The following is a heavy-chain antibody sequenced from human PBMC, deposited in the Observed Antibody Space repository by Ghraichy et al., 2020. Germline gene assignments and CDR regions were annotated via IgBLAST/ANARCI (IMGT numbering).Heavy chain of an antibody. J-gene: IGHJ6*02. CDR1: GFTVSSTY. CDR2: VARGGTT. CDR3: ARGIRRAVAGSTYYYGLDV. Sequence: LTCAASGFTVSSTYMTWVRQAPGKGLVWVSLVARGGTTFYADSVKGRFTISRDNSRNTLYLQMNSLSAEDTAVYYCARGIRRAVAGSTYYYGLDVWGQGTTVTVSS. V-gene: IGHV3-53*01. D-gene: IGHD6-19*01.